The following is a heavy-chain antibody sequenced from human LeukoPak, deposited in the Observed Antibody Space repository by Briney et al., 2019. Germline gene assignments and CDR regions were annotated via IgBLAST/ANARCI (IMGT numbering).Heavy chain of an antibody. CDR1: GFTVSSNY. CDR3: ARGLAPVLAFDI. V-gene: IGHV3-53*03. CDR2: IYSGGST. D-gene: IGHD2-8*01. J-gene: IGHJ3*02. Sequence: QPGGSLRLSCAASGFTVSSNYMSWVRQPPGKGLEWVSVIYSGGSTYYSDSVKGRFTISRDNSKNTLYLQMNSLRAEDTAVYYCARGLAPVLAFDIWGQGTMVTVSS.